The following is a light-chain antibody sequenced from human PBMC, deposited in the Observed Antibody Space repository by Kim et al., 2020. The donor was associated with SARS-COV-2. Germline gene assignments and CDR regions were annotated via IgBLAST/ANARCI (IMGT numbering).Light chain of an antibody. CDR3: QKYNSAPPWT. CDR1: QDISNY. Sequence: DIQMTQSPSSLSASVGDRVTITCRASQDISNYLAWYQQKPGKVPKLLIYSASALQSGVPSRFSGSGSGTDFTLTISSLQPEDVATYYCQKYNSAPPWTFGQGTKLEI. J-gene: IGKJ1*01. CDR2: SAS. V-gene: IGKV1-27*01.